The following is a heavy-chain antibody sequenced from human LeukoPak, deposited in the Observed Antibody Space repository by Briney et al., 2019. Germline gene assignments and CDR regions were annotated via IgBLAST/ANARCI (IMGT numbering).Heavy chain of an antibody. CDR2: INHSGST. CDR3: ARAPAVRSGSYYLIDY. Sequence: PSETLSLTCAVYGGSFSDYYWSWIRQPPGRGLEWIGEINHSGSTNYNPSLKSRVTISVDTTKNLFSLKLSSVTAADTAVYYCARAPAVRSGSYYLIDYWGQGTLVTVSS. J-gene: IGHJ4*02. CDR1: GGSFSDYY. V-gene: IGHV4-34*01. D-gene: IGHD3-10*01.